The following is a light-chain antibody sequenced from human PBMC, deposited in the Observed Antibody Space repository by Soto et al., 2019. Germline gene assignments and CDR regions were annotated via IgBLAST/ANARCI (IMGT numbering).Light chain of an antibody. V-gene: IGKV3-15*01. CDR2: GAS. CDR1: HRVSSN. CDR3: QQYNNWPLT. Sequence: EIVMTQSPGTLSVSPGERATLSCRASHRVSSNLAWYQQKPGQAPRLLIFGASTRATGIPDRFSGSGSGTEFTLTISSLQSEDFAVYYCQQYNNWPLTFGGGTKVEIK. J-gene: IGKJ4*01.